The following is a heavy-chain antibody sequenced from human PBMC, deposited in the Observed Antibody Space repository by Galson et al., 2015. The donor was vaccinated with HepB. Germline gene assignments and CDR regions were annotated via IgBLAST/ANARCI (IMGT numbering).Heavy chain of an antibody. D-gene: IGHD6-13*01. V-gene: IGHV6-1*01. Sequence: CAISGDSVSSNSAAWNWIRQSPSRGLEWLGRTYYRSKWYNDYAVSVKSRITINPDTSKNQFSLQLNSVTPEDTAVYYCARVKAAAGPGTYYFDYWGQGTLVTVSS. J-gene: IGHJ4*02. CDR2: TYYRSKWYN. CDR3: ARVKAAAGPGTYYFDY. CDR1: GDSVSSNSAA.